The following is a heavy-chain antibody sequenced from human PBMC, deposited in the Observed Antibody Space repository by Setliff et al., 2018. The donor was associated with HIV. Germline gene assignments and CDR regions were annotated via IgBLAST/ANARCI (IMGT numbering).Heavy chain of an antibody. D-gene: IGHD2-2*02. Sequence: SETLSLTCTVSGGSISSGGYYWSWIRQHPGKGLEWIGYISYSGGTYYKPSLKSRVTISVDTSKNQLSLKLSSVTAADTAVYYCARVPSIETILFDSWGQGTLVTAPQ. J-gene: IGHJ4*02. CDR1: GGSISSGGYY. CDR3: ARVPSIETILFDS. V-gene: IGHV4-31*03. CDR2: ISYSGGT.